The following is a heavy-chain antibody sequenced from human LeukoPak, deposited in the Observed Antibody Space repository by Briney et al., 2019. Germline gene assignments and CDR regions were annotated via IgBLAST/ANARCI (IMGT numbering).Heavy chain of an antibody. V-gene: IGHV3-23*01. CDR3: AKGRNSYSYDYSYYGMDV. CDR2: ISGSGGST. Sequence: GGSLRLSCAASGFTFSSYAMSWVRQAPGKGLEWVSAISGSGGSTYYADSVKGRFTISRDNSKNTLYLQMNSLRAEDTAVYYCAKGRNSYSYDYSYYGMDVWGQGTTATVSS. D-gene: IGHD5-18*01. J-gene: IGHJ6*02. CDR1: GFTFSSYA.